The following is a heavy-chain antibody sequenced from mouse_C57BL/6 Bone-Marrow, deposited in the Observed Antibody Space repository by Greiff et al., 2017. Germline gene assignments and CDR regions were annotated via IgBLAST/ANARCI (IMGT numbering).Heavy chain of an antibody. CDR3: ARQNPYYGSEAY. D-gene: IGHD1-1*01. Sequence: EVKLMESGGDLVKPGGSLKLSCAASGFTFSSYGMSWVRQTPDKRLEWVATISSGGSYTYYPDSVKGRFTISRDNAKNTLYLQMSSLKSEDTAMYYCARQNPYYGSEAYWGQGTLVTVSA. J-gene: IGHJ3*01. CDR2: ISSGGSYT. CDR1: GFTFSSYG. V-gene: IGHV5-6*01.